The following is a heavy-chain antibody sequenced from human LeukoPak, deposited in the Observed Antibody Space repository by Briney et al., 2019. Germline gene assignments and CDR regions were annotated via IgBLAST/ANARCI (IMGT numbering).Heavy chain of an antibody. V-gene: IGHV6-1*01. CDR1: GDSVSSNSAT. Sequence: SQTLSLTCAISGDSVSSNSATWNWIRQSPSRGLEWLGTTYYRSKWYNGYAVSVKSRITINPDTSKNQFSLQLNSVTPEDTAVYFCARDRSGDDDFWSGYYTNYFDPWGQGTLVTVSS. CDR3: ARDRSGDDDFWSGYYTNYFDP. D-gene: IGHD3-3*01. CDR2: TYYRSKWYN. J-gene: IGHJ5*02.